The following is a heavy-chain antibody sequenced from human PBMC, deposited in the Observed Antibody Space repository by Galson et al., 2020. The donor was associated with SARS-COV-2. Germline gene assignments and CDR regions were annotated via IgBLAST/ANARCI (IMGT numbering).Heavy chain of an antibody. Sequence: GESLKISCKASGYRFTSYWIGWVCQMPGKGLEWMGIVFPGDSETRYSPSFQGQVTISADKSISTAYLQWSSLKASDSAMYYCARHTADCSNGICYADYYHGMDVWGQGTTVTVS. CDR2: VFPGDSET. D-gene: IGHD2-8*01. CDR3: ARHTADCSNGICYADYYHGMDV. J-gene: IGHJ6*02. V-gene: IGHV5-51*01. CDR1: GYRFTSYW.